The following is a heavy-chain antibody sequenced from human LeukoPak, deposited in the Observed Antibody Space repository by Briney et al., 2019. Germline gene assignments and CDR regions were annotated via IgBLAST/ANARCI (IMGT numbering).Heavy chain of an antibody. J-gene: IGHJ4*02. CDR1: GHTFTSYY. Sequence: ASVKVSCKASGHTFTSYYMHWVRQAPGQGLEWMGIINPSGGSTSYAQKFQGRVTMTRDTSTSTVYMELSSLRSEDTAVYYCAREIAYDSSGYYGEWGLDYWGQGTLVTVSS. V-gene: IGHV1-46*01. D-gene: IGHD3-22*01. CDR2: INPSGGST. CDR3: AREIAYDSSGYYGEWGLDY.